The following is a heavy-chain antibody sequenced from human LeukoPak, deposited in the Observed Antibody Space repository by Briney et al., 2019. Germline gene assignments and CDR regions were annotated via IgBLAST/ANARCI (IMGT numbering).Heavy chain of an antibody. J-gene: IGHJ4*02. CDR2: INPSGGST. V-gene: IGHV1-46*01. D-gene: IGHD3-3*01. CDR3: ARGRTSWSGYSNPDY. Sequence: ASVRLTCKASGYTFTSYYMNWVRQAPGQGLEWMGIINPSGGSTSYAQKFQGRVTMTRDTSTSTVYMELSSLRSEDTAVYYCARGRTSWSGYSNPDYWGQATM. CDR1: GYTFTSYY.